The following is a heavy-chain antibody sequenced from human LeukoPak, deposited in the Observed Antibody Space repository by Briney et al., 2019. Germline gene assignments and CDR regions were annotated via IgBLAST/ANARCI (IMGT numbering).Heavy chain of an antibody. V-gene: IGHV4-61*02. Sequence: PSETLSLTCTVSGGSISSGSYYWSWIRQPAGKGLEWIRRIYTSGSTNYNPSLKSRVTISVDTSKNQFSLKLSSLTAADTAVYYCAAMITMVRGVSGYYYYYMDVWGKGTTVTVSS. CDR1: GGSISSGSYY. CDR3: AAMITMVRGVSGYYYYYMDV. J-gene: IGHJ6*03. D-gene: IGHD3-10*01. CDR2: IYTSGST.